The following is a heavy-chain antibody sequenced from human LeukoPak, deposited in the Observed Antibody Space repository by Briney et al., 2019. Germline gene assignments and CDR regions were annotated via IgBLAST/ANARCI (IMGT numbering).Heavy chain of an antibody. CDR3: AKGPMGRGFDY. Sequence: GGSLRLSCAASGFTFSSFGMSWVRQAPGKGLEWVSAISGSGGNTYYSDSVKGRFTISRDNSKNTLYLQMNSLRAEDTAIYYCAKGPMGRGFDYWGQGTLVTVSS. D-gene: IGHD3-10*01. V-gene: IGHV3-23*01. J-gene: IGHJ4*02. CDR2: ISGSGGNT. CDR1: GFTFSSFG.